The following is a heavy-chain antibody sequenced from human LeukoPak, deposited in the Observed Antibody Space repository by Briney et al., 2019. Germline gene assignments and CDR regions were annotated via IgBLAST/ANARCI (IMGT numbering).Heavy chain of an antibody. CDR3: ARRGGSGWYNWFDP. Sequence: GGSLRLSCAASGFTFSSYAMSWVRQAPGKGLEWVSAISGSGGSTYYADSVKGRFTISRDNSKNTLYLQMNSLRAEDTAVYYCARRGGSGWYNWFDPWGQGTLVTVSS. CDR1: GFTFSSYA. V-gene: IGHV3-23*01. D-gene: IGHD6-19*01. CDR2: ISGSGGST. J-gene: IGHJ5*02.